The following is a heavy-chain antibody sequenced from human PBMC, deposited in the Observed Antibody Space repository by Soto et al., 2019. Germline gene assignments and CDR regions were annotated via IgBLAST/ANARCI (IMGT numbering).Heavy chain of an antibody. CDR2: IKTKSEDEST. D-gene: IGHD2-8*01. Sequence: PRGSVRLACTSSGFTCSNAGLIFFRQSPLEWLEWVASIKTKSEDESTDFAVPVKGRFTLTRDDSENVLFLQMNSLKTEDTAFYYCTIDRRVSPMVDAQFDFWGRGTLVTVS. J-gene: IGHJ4*02. V-gene: IGHV3-15*01. CDR3: TIDRRVSPMVDAQFDF. CDR1: GFTCSNAG.